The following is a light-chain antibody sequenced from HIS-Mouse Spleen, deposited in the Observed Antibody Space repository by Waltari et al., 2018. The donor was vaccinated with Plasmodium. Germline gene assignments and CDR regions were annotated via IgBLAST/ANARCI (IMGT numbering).Light chain of an antibody. CDR2: GAS. CDR3: QQYGSSSWT. Sequence: EIVLTQSPGTLSLSPGERATLSCRASPSVSSSYLAWYQQKPGQAPRPLIYGASSRATGIPDRFSGSGSGTDFTLTISRLEPEDFAVYYCQQYGSSSWTFGQGTKVEIK. J-gene: IGKJ1*01. V-gene: IGKV3-20*01. CDR1: PSVSSSY.